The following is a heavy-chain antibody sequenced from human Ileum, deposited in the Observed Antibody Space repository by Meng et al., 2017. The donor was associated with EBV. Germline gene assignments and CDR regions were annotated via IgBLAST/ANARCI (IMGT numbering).Heavy chain of an antibody. CDR3: ARATLKKEYGMDV. V-gene: IGHV3-33*01. Sequence: QVERVESGGGVVQPGRSLRLSCAASGFTFSSYGMHWVRQAPGKGLEWVAVIWYDGSNKYYADSVKGRFTISRDNSKNTLYLQMNSLRAEDTAVYYCARATLKKEYGMDVWGQGTTVTVSS. J-gene: IGHJ6*02. CDR2: IWYDGSNK. CDR1: GFTFSSYG. D-gene: IGHD3-16*01.